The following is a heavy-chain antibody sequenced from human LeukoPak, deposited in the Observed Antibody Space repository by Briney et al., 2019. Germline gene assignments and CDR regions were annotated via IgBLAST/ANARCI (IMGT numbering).Heavy chain of an antibody. Sequence: SETLSLTCAVYGGSFSGYYWSWIRQPPGKGLEWIGEINHSGSTNYNPSLKSRVTISVDTSKNQFSLKLSSVTAADTAVYYCATHYYDSSGYYSPDYWGQGTLVTVSS. D-gene: IGHD3-22*01. CDR3: ATHYYDSSGYYSPDY. J-gene: IGHJ4*02. V-gene: IGHV4-34*01. CDR1: GGSFSGYY. CDR2: INHSGST.